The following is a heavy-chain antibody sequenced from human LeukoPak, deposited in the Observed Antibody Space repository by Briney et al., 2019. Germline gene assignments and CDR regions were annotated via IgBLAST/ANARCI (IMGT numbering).Heavy chain of an antibody. J-gene: IGHJ4*02. Sequence: PSETLSLTCNVSGGSISSTSYYWGWIRQPPGKGLEWLGNIYYTGTTYYNPSLKSRVTISVDTSNNQFSLKLSSVTAADTAVYYCARGDSFYYFDYWGQGTLVTVSS. V-gene: IGHV4-39*07. CDR2: IYYTGTT. CDR1: GGSISSTSYY. CDR3: ARGDSFYYFDY. D-gene: IGHD2-21*02.